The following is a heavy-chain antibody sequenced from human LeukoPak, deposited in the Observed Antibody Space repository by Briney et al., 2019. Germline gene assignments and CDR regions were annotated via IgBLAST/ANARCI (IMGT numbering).Heavy chain of an antibody. CDR3: ARVRGGVVPAAIYFDY. J-gene: IGHJ4*02. Sequence: SETLSLTCTVSGGSISSGGYYWSWIRQPPGKGLEWIGYIYHSGSTYYNPSLKSRVTISVDRSKNQFSLKLSSVTAADTAVYYCARVRGGVVPAAIYFDYWGQGTLVTVSS. D-gene: IGHD2-2*01. V-gene: IGHV4-30-2*01. CDR1: GGSISSGGYY. CDR2: IYHSGST.